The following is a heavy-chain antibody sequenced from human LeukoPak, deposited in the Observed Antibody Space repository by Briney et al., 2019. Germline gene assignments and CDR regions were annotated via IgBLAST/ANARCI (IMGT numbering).Heavy chain of an antibody. J-gene: IGHJ4*02. D-gene: IGHD5-12*01. CDR2: IYISGGT. CDR1: GGSINNYY. V-gene: IGHV4-4*07. Sequence: PSETLSLTCTVSGGSINNYYWSWIRQPAGKGLEWIGRIYISGGTNYNPSLKSRVAMSVDTSKNQFSLKLSSVTAADTAVYYCARVGQYSGYDSYWGQGTLVTVSS. CDR3: ARVGQYSGYDSY.